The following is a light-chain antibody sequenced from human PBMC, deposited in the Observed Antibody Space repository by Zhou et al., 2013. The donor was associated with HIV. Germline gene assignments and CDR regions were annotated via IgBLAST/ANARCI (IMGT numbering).Light chain of an antibody. CDR2: GAS. CDR3: HQYGISPPGT. Sequence: EIVLTQSPGTLSLSPGERATLSCRASQSVNSNYLAWYQQKPGQAPRLLIYGASNRATGIPDRFSGSGSGTDFTLTISRLEPEDLGVYYCHQYGISPPGTFGRGTKLEIK. J-gene: IGKJ2*01. CDR1: QSVNSNY. V-gene: IGKV3-20*01.